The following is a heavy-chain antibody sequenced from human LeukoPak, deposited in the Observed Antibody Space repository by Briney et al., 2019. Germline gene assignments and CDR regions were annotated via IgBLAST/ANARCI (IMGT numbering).Heavy chain of an antibody. CDR3: ARDDPDYDFWSDPASNWFDP. V-gene: IGHV1-2*02. D-gene: IGHD3-3*01. CDR1: GYTFTGYY. J-gene: IGHJ5*02. Sequence: ASVKVSCKASGYTFTGYYMHWVRQAPGQGLEWMGWINPNSGGTNYAQKFQGRVTMTRDTSISTAYMELSRLRSDDTAVYYCARDDPDYDFWSDPASNWFDPWGQGTLVTVSS. CDR2: INPNSGGT.